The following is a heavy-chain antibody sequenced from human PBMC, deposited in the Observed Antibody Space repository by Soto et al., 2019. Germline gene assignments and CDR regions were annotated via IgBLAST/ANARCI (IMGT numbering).Heavy chain of an antibody. V-gene: IGHV3-15*07. Sequence: EVQLVESGGGLVKPGGSLSLPFAAPGFTFRNAWRNWFGQVPGKGLEWAGGFKGKTDGGTTDYAAPVKGRFTISRDDSKNTLYLQMNSLKTEDTAVYYCTTRYYYDSSGLFDYYYYGMDVWGQGTTVTVSS. J-gene: IGHJ6*02. D-gene: IGHD3-22*01. CDR1: GFTFRNAW. CDR3: TTRYYYDSSGLFDYYYYGMDV. CDR2: FKGKTDGGTT.